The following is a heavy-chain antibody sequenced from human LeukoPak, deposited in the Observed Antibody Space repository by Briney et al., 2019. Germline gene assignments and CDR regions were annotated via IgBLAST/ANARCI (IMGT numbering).Heavy chain of an antibody. CDR3: ARGRGRHLFHGY. CDR1: GYTFTGYY. D-gene: IGHD1-26*01. Sequence: AASVKVSCKASGYTFTGYYMHWVRQAPGQGLEWMGWINPNSGGTNYAQKFQGRVTMTKDASISTAYMELSRLRSDDTAVYYCARGRGRHLFHGYWGQGTLVTVSS. CDR2: INPNSGGT. J-gene: IGHJ4*02. V-gene: IGHV1-2*02.